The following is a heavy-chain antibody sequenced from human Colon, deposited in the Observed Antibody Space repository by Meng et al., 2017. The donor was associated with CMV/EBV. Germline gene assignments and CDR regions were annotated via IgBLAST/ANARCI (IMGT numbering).Heavy chain of an antibody. CDR1: GGSISSSSYY. D-gene: IGHD1-1*01. CDR2: IYYSGST. Sequence: SETLSLTCTVSGGSISSSSYYWGWIRQPPGKGLEWIGSIYYSGSTYYNPSLKSRVTISVDTSKNQFSLKLSSVTAEDTAIYYCAQNNDVYNYGRGYFVNWGQGTLVTVSS. J-gene: IGHJ4*02. V-gene: IGHV4-39*07. CDR3: AQNNDVYNYGRGYFVN.